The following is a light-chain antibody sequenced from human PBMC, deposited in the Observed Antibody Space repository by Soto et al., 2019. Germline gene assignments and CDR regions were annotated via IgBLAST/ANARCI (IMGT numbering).Light chain of an antibody. Sequence: DIQMTQSPSSLSASVGDRVTITCRASQSMSSYLNWYQQKPGKAPKLLIYAASSLQSGVPSRFSGSGSGTDFTLTISSLQPEDFATYYCQQSYSTPHMYTFGQGTKLEIK. J-gene: IGKJ2*01. V-gene: IGKV1-39*01. CDR3: QQSYSTPHMYT. CDR1: QSMSSY. CDR2: AAS.